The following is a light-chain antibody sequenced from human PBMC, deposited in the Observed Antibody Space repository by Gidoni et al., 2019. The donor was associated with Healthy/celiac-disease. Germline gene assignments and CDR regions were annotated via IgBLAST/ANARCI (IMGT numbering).Light chain of an antibody. J-gene: IGKJ4*01. V-gene: IGKV1-33*01. CDR1: QDISNY. CDR2: DAS. CDR3: QQYDNLPPLT. Sequence: DIQMTQSLSSLSASVGDRVTITCQAGQDISNYLNWYQQKPGKAPKLLIYDASNLETGVPSRFSGSGSGTDFTFTISSLQPEDIATYYCQQYDNLPPLTFGGGTKVEIK.